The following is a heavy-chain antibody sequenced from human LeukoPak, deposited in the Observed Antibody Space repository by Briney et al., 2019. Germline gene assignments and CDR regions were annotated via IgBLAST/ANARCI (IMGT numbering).Heavy chain of an antibody. Sequence: SETLSLTCTVSGVSISSYYWTWIRQPPGKGREWSGYIYSSGSTNYSPSLKSRVTISIDTSKNQFSLRLSSVTAADTAVYFCARDRGGDYDSSGFQYHFDYWGQGALVTVSS. J-gene: IGHJ4*02. CDR1: GVSISSYY. V-gene: IGHV4-59*01. CDR3: ARDRGGDYDSSGFQYHFDY. D-gene: IGHD3-22*01. CDR2: IYSSGST.